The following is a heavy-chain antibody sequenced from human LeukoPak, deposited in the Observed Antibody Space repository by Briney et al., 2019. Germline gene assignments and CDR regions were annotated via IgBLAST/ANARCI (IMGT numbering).Heavy chain of an antibody. V-gene: IGHV3-30*03. Sequence: GGSLRLSCAASGFTFSSYWMHWVRQAPGKGLEWVAVISYDGSNKYYADSVKGRFTISRDNSKNTLYLQMNSLRAEDTAVYYCARHVSAGDPRGYFDYWGQGTLVTVSS. CDR2: ISYDGSNK. CDR3: ARHVSAGDPRGYFDY. J-gene: IGHJ4*02. CDR1: GFTFSSYW. D-gene: IGHD2-21*02.